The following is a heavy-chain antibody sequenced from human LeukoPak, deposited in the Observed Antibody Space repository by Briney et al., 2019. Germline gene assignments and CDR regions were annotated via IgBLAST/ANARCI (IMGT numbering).Heavy chain of an antibody. CDR2: IYYSGST. V-gene: IGHV4-39*01. D-gene: IGHD2-2*01. Sequence: SETLSLTCTVSGGSISSSSYYWGWIRQPPGKGLEWIGSIYYSGSTYYNPSLKSRVTISVDTSKNQFSLKLSSVTAADTAVYYCARRHPQYCSGTSCSEGAFDIWGQGTMVTVSS. CDR1: GGSISSSSYY. J-gene: IGHJ3*02. CDR3: ARRHPQYCSGTSCSEGAFDI.